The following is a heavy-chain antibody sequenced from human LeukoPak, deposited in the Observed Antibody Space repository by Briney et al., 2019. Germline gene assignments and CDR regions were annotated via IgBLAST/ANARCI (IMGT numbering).Heavy chain of an antibody. J-gene: IGHJ4*02. CDR1: GFTFSNYA. CDR3: AKDGRFLEWLSDY. V-gene: IGHV3-23*01. CDR2: ISGSGDERT. D-gene: IGHD3-3*01. Sequence: GGSLRLSCAASGFTFSNYAMTWVRQALGKGLEWVSVISGSGDERTYYADSVKGRFTISRDNSKNTLYLQMNSLRAEDTAVYYCAKDGRFLEWLSDYWGQGTLVTVSS.